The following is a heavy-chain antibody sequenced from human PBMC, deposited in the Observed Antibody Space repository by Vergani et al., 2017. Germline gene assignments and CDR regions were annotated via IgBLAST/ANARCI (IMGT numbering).Heavy chain of an antibody. D-gene: IGHD2-2*01. CDR2: ISYDVSNK. J-gene: IGHJ1*01. V-gene: IGHV3-30*04. CDR1: GFTFSSYA. CDR3: ARDSCSSTSCYGYFQH. Sequence: QVQLVESGGGVVQPGRSLRLSCAASGFTFSSYAMHWVRQAPGKGLEWVAVISYDVSNKYYADSVKGRFTISRDNSKNTLYLQMNSLRAEDTAVYSWARDSCSSTSCYGYFQHWGQGTLVTVSS.